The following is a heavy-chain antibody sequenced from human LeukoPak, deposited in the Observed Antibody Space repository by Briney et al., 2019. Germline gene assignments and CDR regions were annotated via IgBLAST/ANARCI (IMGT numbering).Heavy chain of an antibody. V-gene: IGHV3-72*01. Sequence: PGGSLRLSCAASGFTFSDHVMDWVRQAPGKGLEWVGRTRNKAQSYTTDYAASVKGRFTVSRDDSKNSLYVQMNNLKTEDTAVYYCARVGLSSGHYSFDYWGQGTLVTVSS. CDR1: GFTFSDHV. J-gene: IGHJ4*02. CDR2: TRNKAQSYTT. CDR3: ARVGLSSGHYSFDY. D-gene: IGHD3-22*01.